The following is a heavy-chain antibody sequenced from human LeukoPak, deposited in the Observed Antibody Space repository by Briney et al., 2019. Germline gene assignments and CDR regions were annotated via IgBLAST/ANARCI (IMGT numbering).Heavy chain of an antibody. D-gene: IGHD2-15*01. CDR3: ARGRERGYCSGGSCHYGMDV. J-gene: IGHJ6*02. CDR1: GGSISSGDYY. CDR2: IYYSGST. Sequence: SETLSLTCTVSGGSISSGDYYWSWIRQPPGKGLEWIGYIYYSGSTYYNPSLKSRVTISVDTSKNQFSLKLSSVTAADTAVYYCARGRERGYCSGGSCHYGMDVWGQGTTVTVSS. V-gene: IGHV4-30-4*01.